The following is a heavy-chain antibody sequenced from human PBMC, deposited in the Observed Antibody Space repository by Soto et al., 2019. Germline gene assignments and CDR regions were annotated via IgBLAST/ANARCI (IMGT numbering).Heavy chain of an antibody. V-gene: IGHV5-10-1*01. CDR1: GYSFTSYW. Sequence: PGESLKISCKGSGYSFTSYWISWVRQMPGKGLEWMGRIDPSDSYTNYSPSFQGHVTISADKSISTAYLQWSSLKASDTAMYYSERTAYDILTGYYPAHYYYYGMDVWGQGTTVTVSS. J-gene: IGHJ6*02. D-gene: IGHD3-9*01. CDR3: ERTAYDILTGYYPAHYYYYGMDV. CDR2: IDPSDSYT.